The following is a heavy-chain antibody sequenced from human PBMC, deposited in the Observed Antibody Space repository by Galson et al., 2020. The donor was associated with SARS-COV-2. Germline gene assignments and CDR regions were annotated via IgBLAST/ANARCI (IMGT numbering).Heavy chain of an antibody. V-gene: IGHV3-9*01. D-gene: IGHD1-26*01. CDR1: GFTFGNYA. Sequence: GGSLRLSCAASGFTFGNYAMHWVRQAPGKGLEWVSGISWNSATIGHADSVEGRFTISRDNAKNSLYLQMNSLRLEDTALYYCAKGGPMNSGTYLPFDYWGQGTLVTVSS. CDR3: AKGGPMNSGTYLPFDY. CDR2: ISWNSATI. J-gene: IGHJ4*02.